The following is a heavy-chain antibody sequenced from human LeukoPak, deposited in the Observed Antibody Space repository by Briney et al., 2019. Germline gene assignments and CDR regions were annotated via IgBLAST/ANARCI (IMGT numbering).Heavy chain of an antibody. D-gene: IGHD4-17*01. CDR2: INPNSGGT. Sequence: ASVKVSCKASGYTFTAYYMHWVRQAPGQGLEWMGWINPNSGGTNYAQKFQGRVTMTRDTSISTAYMELSRLRSDDTAVYYCARDSDSATVTTFGYWGQGTLVTVSS. V-gene: IGHV1-2*02. CDR3: ARDSDSATVTTFGY. CDR1: GYTFTAYY. J-gene: IGHJ4*02.